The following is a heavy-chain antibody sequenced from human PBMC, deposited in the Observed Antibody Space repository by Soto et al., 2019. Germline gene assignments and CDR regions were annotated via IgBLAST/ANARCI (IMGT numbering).Heavy chain of an antibody. CDR2: ISDSGGST. CDR1: GFTFSSFV. CDR3: VKYSASWPTSPDNWFGP. V-gene: IGHV3-64D*08. Sequence: PGGSLRLSCSASGFTFSSFVMLWVRQAPGKGLEYVSVISDSGGSTYYADSVKGRFTISRDNSKNTVYLQMSGLRAEDTAVYYCVKYSASWPTSPDNWFGPWGRGTLVTVSS. J-gene: IGHJ5*02. D-gene: IGHD6-13*01.